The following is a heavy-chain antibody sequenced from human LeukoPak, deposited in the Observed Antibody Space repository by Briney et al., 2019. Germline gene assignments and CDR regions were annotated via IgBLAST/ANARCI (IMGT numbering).Heavy chain of an antibody. CDR3: ARQCWDYNWIDP. CDR2: IFYSGST. CDR1: AGSISSNRYY. D-gene: IGHD1-26*01. J-gene: IGHJ5*02. Sequence: PSETLSLTCTVSAGSISSNRYYWGWIRQPPGKGLEWIGNIFYSGSTYYNPSLKSRLTISVDTSKNQFSLRVTSVTDADTAMYFCARQCWDYNWIDPWGQGTLVTVSS. V-gene: IGHV4-39*07.